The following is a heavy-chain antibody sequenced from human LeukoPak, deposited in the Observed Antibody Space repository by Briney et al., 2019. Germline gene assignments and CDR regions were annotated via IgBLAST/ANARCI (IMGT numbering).Heavy chain of an antibody. D-gene: IGHD3-22*01. J-gene: IGHJ1*01. CDR2: IKSDGRT. V-gene: IGHV3-74*01. CDR3: ARAPSEIGGYYPEYFRH. CDR1: GFTFSNYW. Sequence: QSGGSLRLSCAAAGFTFSNYWMHWVRQAPWKGLVWVSRIKSDGRTNYADSVKGRFTISRDNAKNTVSLQMNSLRAEDTGVYYCARAPSEIGGYYPEYFRHWGQGTLVTVSS.